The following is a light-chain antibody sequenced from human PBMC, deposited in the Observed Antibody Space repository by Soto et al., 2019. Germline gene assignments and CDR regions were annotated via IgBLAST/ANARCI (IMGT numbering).Light chain of an antibody. CDR1: ENINKY. Sequence: DIQMTQSPSSLSASVGGRVTITCRATENINKYVSWYQHQPGKAPILLIYAASNLQGGVPSRFSGSGSGTDFTLTISSLQREDFATYYCQQSYSNPGTFGQGTKVDIK. CDR3: QQSYSNPGT. J-gene: IGKJ1*01. V-gene: IGKV1-39*01. CDR2: AAS.